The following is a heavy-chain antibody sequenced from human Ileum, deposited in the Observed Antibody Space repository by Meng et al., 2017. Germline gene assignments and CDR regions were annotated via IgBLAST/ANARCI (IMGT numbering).Heavy chain of an antibody. CDR2: LGAHDGDT. V-gene: IGHV1-18*01. CDR1: DYTFTGYG. CDR3: ARGTPGRSYSDY. J-gene: IGHJ4*02. D-gene: IGHD3-10*01. Sequence: QVQPVQSGPEVKKPGASVRLSRKASDYTFTGYGVSWVRQAPGQGLEWMAWLGAHDGDTSHAPKFQGRVTVSADRPTATAYMELRSLRSDDTAVYYCARGTPGRSYSDYWGQGTLVTVSS.